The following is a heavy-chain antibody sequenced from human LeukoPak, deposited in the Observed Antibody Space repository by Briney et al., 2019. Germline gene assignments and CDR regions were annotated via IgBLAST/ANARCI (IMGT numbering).Heavy chain of an antibody. CDR2: IYYSGST. CDR1: GGSMSNYY. CDR3: ARDSYDIFAFDY. J-gene: IGHJ4*02. V-gene: IGHV4-59*01. Sequence: SETLSLTCTVSGGSMSNYYWSWIRQPPGKGLEWIGYIYYSGSTNYNPSLKSRVTISVDTSKNQFSLKLSSVTAADTPVYYCARDSYDIFAFDYWGQGTLVTVSS. D-gene: IGHD3-9*01.